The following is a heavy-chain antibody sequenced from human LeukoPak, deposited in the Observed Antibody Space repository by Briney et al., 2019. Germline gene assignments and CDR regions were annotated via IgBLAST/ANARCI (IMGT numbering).Heavy chain of an antibody. V-gene: IGHV3-23*01. CDR1: GFTFSNYA. D-gene: IGHD1-26*01. J-gene: IGHJ4*02. Sequence: GGSLRLSCAASGFTFSNYAMSWVRQGPGKGLEWVSGIGGTGHFTYYADSVKGRFTISRDNSKNTLDLQMNSLRAEDTAVYYCARSVGASIRKNLYFDYWGQGTLVTASS. CDR3: ARSVGASIRKNLYFDY. CDR2: IGGTGHFT.